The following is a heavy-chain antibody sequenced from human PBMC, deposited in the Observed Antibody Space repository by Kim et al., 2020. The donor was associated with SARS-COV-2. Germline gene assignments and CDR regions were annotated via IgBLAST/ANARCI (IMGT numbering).Heavy chain of an antibody. J-gene: IGHJ4*02. CDR2: ISAYNGNT. D-gene: IGHD1-26*01. V-gene: IGHV1-18*01. CDR1: GYTFTSYG. Sequence: ASVKVSCKASGYTFTSYGISWVRQAPGQGLEWMGWISAYNGNTNYAQKLQGRVTMTTDTSTSTAYMELRSLRSDDTAVYYCARDPMRIVGATTAEEPFDYWGQGTLVTVSS. CDR3: ARDPMRIVGATTAEEPFDY.